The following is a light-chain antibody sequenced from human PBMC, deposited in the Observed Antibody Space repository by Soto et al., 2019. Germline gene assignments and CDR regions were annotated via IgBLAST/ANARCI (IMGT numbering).Light chain of an antibody. J-gene: IGKJ5*01. CDR3: QQLNSYPIT. V-gene: IGKV1-39*01. CDR1: QSISSY. CDR2: AAS. Sequence: DIQMTQSPSSLSASVGDRVTITCRASQSISSYLNWYQQKPGKAPKLLIYAASSLQSGVPSRFSGSGSGTDFTLTISSLQPEDFATYYCQQLNSYPITFGQGKRLEIK.